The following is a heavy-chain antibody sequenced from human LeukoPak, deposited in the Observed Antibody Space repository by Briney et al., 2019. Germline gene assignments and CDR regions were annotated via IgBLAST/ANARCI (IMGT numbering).Heavy chain of an antibody. CDR2: ISGSGGST. CDR1: GFTFSSYA. V-gene: IGHV3-23*01. CDR3: AKAPPPYSGSPYYYHGMDV. Sequence: GGSLRLSCAASGFTFSSYAMSWVRQAPGKGMEWVSAISGSGGSTYYADSVKGRFTISRDNSKNTLYLQMNSLRAEDTAVYYCAKAPPPYSGSPYYYHGMDVWGQGTTVTVSS. D-gene: IGHD1-26*01. J-gene: IGHJ6*02.